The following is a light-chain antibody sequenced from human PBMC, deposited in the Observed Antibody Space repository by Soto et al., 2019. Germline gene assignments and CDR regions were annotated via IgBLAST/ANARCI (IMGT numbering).Light chain of an antibody. J-gene: IGKJ1*01. CDR3: QQYNSYPLA. CDR1: QSITNW. CDR2: KAS. V-gene: IGKV1-5*03. Sequence: DIQMTQSPSTLSASVGDRVTITCRASQSITNWLAWYQQKPEKAPKLLIYKASGLESGVPSRFSGSGSGTEFPLTISSLQPDDFAIYYCQQYNSYPLAFGQGTRVEIK.